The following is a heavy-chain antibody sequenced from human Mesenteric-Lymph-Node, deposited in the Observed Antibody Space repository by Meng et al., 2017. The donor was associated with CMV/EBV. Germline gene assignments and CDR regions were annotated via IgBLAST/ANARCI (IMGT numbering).Heavy chain of an antibody. CDR1: GFTFSTYS. V-gene: IGHV3-21*01. Sequence: GESLKISCAVSGFTFSTYSMNWVRQAPGKGLEWVSSISSSSSYIYYADSVKGRFTISRDNAKNSLYLQMNSLRAEDTAVYYCARDPAAEGYWGQGTLVTVSS. CDR2: ISSSSSYI. CDR3: ARDPAAEGY. J-gene: IGHJ4*02.